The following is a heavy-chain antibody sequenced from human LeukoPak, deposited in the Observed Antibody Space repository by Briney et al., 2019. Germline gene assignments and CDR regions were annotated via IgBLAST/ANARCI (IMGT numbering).Heavy chain of an antibody. CDR3: ARGVFRYDILTGYQTGHFDY. CDR1: GYTFTSYY. V-gene: IGHV1-46*01. D-gene: IGHD3-9*01. Sequence: VSVKVSCKASGYTFTSYYMHWVRQAPGQGLEWMGIINPSGGSTSYAQKFQGRVTMTRDTSTSTVYMELSSLRSEDTAVYYCARGVFRYDILTGYQTGHFDYWGQGTLVTVSS. J-gene: IGHJ4*02. CDR2: INPSGGST.